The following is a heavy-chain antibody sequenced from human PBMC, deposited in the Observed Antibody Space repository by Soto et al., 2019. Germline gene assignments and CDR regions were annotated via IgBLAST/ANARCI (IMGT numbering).Heavy chain of an antibody. Sequence: SETLSLTCTVSGDSITSYYWTWIRQAAGKRLECIGRVFSSGTTNYNPSLKSRVTMSVDTPKNQLSLKLTSVTAADTAVYYCARVGDSGYYWYFDYWGQGALVTVSS. V-gene: IGHV4-4*07. CDR2: VFSSGTT. J-gene: IGHJ4*02. D-gene: IGHD3-22*01. CDR3: ARVGDSGYYWYFDY. CDR1: GDSITSYY.